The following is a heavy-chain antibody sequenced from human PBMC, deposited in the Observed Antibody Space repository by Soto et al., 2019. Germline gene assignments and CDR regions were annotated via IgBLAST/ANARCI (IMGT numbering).Heavy chain of an antibody. Sequence: QVQLVESGGGVVQPGRSLRLSCAASGFTFSGYGMHCVRQAPGKGLERVAITRHDGSNTYYADSVRGRFTISRDNSKKTLYLQMDSVRAEDTAVYYCARDGVGATTFFGYFDYWGQGTLVTVSS. CDR2: TRHDGSNT. D-gene: IGHD1-26*01. CDR3: ARDGVGATTFFGYFDY. V-gene: IGHV3-33*01. J-gene: IGHJ4*02. CDR1: GFTFSGYG.